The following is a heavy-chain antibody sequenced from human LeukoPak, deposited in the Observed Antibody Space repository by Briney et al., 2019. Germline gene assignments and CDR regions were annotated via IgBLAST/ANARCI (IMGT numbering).Heavy chain of an antibody. D-gene: IGHD6-13*01. CDR3: AKGGVLIAAAPRGAFDI. CDR2: ISAGGSTT. V-gene: IGHV3-23*01. J-gene: IGHJ3*02. Sequence: PGGSLRLSCAASGFTFSNYAMSWVRQAPGKGLEWVSGISAGGSTTFYADSVRGRFTISRDNSKNTLFLQMNSLRAEDAALYYCAKGGVLIAAAPRGAFDIWGQGTMVTVSS. CDR1: GFTFSNYA.